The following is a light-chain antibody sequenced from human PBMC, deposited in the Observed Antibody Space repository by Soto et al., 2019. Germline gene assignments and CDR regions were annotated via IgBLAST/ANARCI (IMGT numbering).Light chain of an antibody. Sequence: QSVLTQPPSVSAAPGQKVTISCSGSSSNIGNNYVSWYQQLPGTAPKLLIYDNNKRPSGIPDRFSGSKSGTSATLGITGLQTGDGADYYCETWDSRRSAYVFGTGTKVTAL. CDR2: DNN. CDR1: SSNIGNNY. J-gene: IGLJ1*01. CDR3: ETWDSRRSAYV. V-gene: IGLV1-51*01.